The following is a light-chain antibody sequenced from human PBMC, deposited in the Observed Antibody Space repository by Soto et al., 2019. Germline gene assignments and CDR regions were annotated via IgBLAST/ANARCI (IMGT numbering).Light chain of an antibody. CDR3: SSYTRSNTLV. CDR2: DVS. Sequence: QSALTRPASVSGSPGQSITISCTGSSSDIGGYNFVAWYQQYPDTAPKLIIYDVSNRPSGLSNRFSGSKSGNTASLTISGLQAEDEADYYCSSYTRSNTLVFGSGTKVTVL. V-gene: IGLV2-14*03. CDR1: SSDIGGYNF. J-gene: IGLJ1*01.